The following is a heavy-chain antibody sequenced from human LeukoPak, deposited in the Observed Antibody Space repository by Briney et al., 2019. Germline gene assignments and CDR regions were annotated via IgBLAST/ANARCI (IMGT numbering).Heavy chain of an antibody. Sequence: SETLSLTCTVSGGSISSYYWSWIRQPPGKGLEWIGYVHYSGSTNYNPSLKSRVTISVDTSKSQFSLKLSFATAADTAVYYCATGRSIRYFDYWGQGTLLTVSS. CDR1: GGSISSYY. J-gene: IGHJ4*02. V-gene: IGHV4-59*08. CDR2: VHYSGST. CDR3: ATGRSIRYFDY. D-gene: IGHD3-9*01.